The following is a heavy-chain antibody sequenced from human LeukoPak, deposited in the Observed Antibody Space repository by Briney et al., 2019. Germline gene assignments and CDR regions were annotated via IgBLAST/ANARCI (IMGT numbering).Heavy chain of an antibody. V-gene: IGHV1-69*05. CDR2: IIPIFGTA. Sequence: PGASVKVSCKASGGTFSSYTISWVRQAPGQGLEWMGGIIPIFGTANYAQKFQGRVTITTGESTSTAYMELSSLRSEDTAVYYCASKVAGTGYYFDYWGQGTLVTVSS. D-gene: IGHD6-19*01. CDR1: GGTFSSYT. CDR3: ASKVAGTGYYFDY. J-gene: IGHJ4*02.